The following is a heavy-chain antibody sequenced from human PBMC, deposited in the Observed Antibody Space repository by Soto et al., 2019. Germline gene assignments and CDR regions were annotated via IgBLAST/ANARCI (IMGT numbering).Heavy chain of an antibody. J-gene: IGHJ6*03. Sequence: EVQLVESGGGLVQPGRSLRLSCAASGFTFDDHAMHWVRQAPGKGLEWVSSISWKSGNIAYADSVQGRFTISSDNAKNSMYLQMNTQRAEDTALYYCAKDIGRRTTAYYYMDVWGKGTTVTVSS. V-gene: IGHV3-9*01. CDR1: GFTFDDHA. CDR3: AKDIGRRTTAYYYMDV. CDR2: ISWKSGNI. D-gene: IGHD4-4*01.